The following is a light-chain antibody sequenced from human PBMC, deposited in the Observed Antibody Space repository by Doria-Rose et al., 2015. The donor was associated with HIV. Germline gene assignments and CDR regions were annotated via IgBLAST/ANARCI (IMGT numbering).Light chain of an antibody. CDR2: DGS. V-gene: IGKV3-20*01. J-gene: IGKJ1*01. CDR1: QSFSSTY. Sequence: TQSPGTLSLSPGERATLSCRTSQSFSSTYLSWYQQKPGQAPSLLIYDGSTRATGIPDRFSASGSGTDFTLTINRLEPEDFALYYCHQYGTSWTFGQGTKVEI. CDR3: HQYGTSWT.